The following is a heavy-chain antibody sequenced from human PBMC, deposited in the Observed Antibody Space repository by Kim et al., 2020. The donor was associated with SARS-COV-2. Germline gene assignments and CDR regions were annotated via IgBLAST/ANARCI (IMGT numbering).Heavy chain of an antibody. Sequence: SQTLSLTCAISGDSVSSNSAAWNWIRQSPSRGLEWLGRTYYNSKWFNEYAVSVKSRIAVNPDTSKNQFSLHLNSVTPEDTAVYYCVRGGSWPSGWYLELWGRGTLVTVSS. CDR3: VRGGSWPSGWYLEL. CDR2: TYYNSKWFN. CDR1: GDSVSSNSAA. V-gene: IGHV6-1*01. D-gene: IGHD6-13*01. J-gene: IGHJ2*01.